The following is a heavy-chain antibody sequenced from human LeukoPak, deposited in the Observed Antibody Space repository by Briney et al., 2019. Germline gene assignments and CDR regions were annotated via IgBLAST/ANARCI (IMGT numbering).Heavy chain of an antibody. Sequence: GGSLTLSRAASRFTVSDNYMSWVRQAPGKQLEWVSVIYSGGSTYYADSVKGRLTISRHNSKNTLYLQMNSLRAEDTAVYYCARVRSYCCGGNCCYYFAYWGQGTLVTVSS. J-gene: IGHJ4*02. D-gene: IGHD2-15*01. CDR2: IYSGGST. CDR3: ARVRSYCCGGNCCYYFAY. CDR1: RFTVSDNY. V-gene: IGHV3-66*01.